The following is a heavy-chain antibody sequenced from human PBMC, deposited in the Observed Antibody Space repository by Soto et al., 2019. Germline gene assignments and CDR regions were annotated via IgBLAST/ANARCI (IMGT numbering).Heavy chain of an antibody. J-gene: IGHJ4*02. Sequence: ASVKVSCKASGGTFSSYTISWVRQAPGQGLEWMGRIIPILGIANYAQKFQGRVTITADKSTSTAYMELSSLRSEDTAVYYCARSEAEEQLTTGINRGFDYWGQGTLVTVSS. CDR1: GGTFSSYT. V-gene: IGHV1-69*02. CDR3: ARSEAEEQLTTGINRGFDY. D-gene: IGHD4-17*01. CDR2: IIPILGIA.